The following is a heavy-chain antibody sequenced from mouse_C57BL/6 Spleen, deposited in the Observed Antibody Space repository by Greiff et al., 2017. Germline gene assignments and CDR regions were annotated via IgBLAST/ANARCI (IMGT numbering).Heavy chain of an antibody. Sequence: VQLQQSGAELVRPGASVTLSCKASGYTFTDYEMHWVKQTPVHGLEWIGAIDPETGGTAYNQKFKGKAILTADKSSSTAYMELRSLTSEDSAVYYCTREAGNYDYWGQGTTLTVSS. V-gene: IGHV1-15*01. D-gene: IGHD2-1*01. CDR1: GYTFTDYE. CDR2: IDPETGGT. J-gene: IGHJ2*01. CDR3: TREAGNYDY.